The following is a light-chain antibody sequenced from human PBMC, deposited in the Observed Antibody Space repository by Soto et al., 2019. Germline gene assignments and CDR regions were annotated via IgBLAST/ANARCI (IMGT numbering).Light chain of an antibody. V-gene: IGLV2-14*01. CDR2: DVS. Sequence: QSVLTQPASVSGSPGQSITISCTGTSSDVGGYNYVSWYQQHPGKAPKLMIYDVSNRPSGVSNRFSGSKSGNTASLTISGVQAEDEADYYCSSYTGSSTSYVLGTGTKVTVL. J-gene: IGLJ1*01. CDR3: SSYTGSSTSYV. CDR1: SSDVGGYNY.